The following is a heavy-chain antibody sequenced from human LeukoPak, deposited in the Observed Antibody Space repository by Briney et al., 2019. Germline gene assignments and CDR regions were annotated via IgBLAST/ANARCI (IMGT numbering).Heavy chain of an antibody. Sequence: SETLSLTCAVYGGSFSGYYWSWIRQPPGKGLEWIGEINHSGSTYYNPSLKSRVTMSVDTSKNQFSLKLSSVTAADTAVYYCARVGRSSFYYYYMDVWGKGTTVTVSS. D-gene: IGHD1-26*01. CDR3: ARVGRSSFYYYYMDV. CDR1: GGSFSGYY. CDR2: INHSGST. J-gene: IGHJ6*03. V-gene: IGHV4-34*01.